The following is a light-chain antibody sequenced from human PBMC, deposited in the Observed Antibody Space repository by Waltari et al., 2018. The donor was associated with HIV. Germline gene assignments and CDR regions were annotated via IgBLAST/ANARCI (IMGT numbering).Light chain of an antibody. CDR3: QQTHSFPWT. Sequence: DIQMTQSPSSVSASVGGRVTINCRASQDISTWLAWYQQRPGKAPKLLIYVASTLQSGVPSRFSGSGSGTDFTFTIGSLQTEDFATYYCQQTHSFPWTFGQGTKVEIK. CDR2: VAS. V-gene: IGKV1-12*01. J-gene: IGKJ1*01. CDR1: QDISTW.